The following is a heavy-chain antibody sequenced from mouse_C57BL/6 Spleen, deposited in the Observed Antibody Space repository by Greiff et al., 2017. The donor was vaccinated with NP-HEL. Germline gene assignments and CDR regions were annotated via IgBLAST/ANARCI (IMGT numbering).Heavy chain of an antibody. V-gene: IGHV1-39*01. D-gene: IGHD1-2*01. CDR3: AKGGITTAYYYAMDY. CDR2: INPNYGTT. Sequence: VQLKESGPELVKPGASVKISCKASGYSFTDYNMNWVKQSNGKSLEWIGVINPNYGTTSYNQKFKGKATLTVDQSSSTAYMQLNSLTSEDSAVYYCAKGGITTAYYYAMDYWGQGTSVTVSS. J-gene: IGHJ4*01. CDR1: GYSFTDYN.